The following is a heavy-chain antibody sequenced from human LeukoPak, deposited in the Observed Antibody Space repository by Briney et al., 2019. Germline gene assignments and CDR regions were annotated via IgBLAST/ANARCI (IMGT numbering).Heavy chain of an antibody. J-gene: IGHJ4*02. CDR2: ISADNGNT. D-gene: IGHD6-13*01. V-gene: IGHV1-18*01. Sequence: GSSVTVSLKSSGCTFTNYDFRWVGQAPAQGLEWMGWISADNGNTNYAQKIQGRVAMTTDTSTSTAYMELRNLRSDDTAIYYCARSRAAGPLDYWGQGTLVTVSS. CDR3: ARSRAAGPLDY. CDR1: GCTFTNYD.